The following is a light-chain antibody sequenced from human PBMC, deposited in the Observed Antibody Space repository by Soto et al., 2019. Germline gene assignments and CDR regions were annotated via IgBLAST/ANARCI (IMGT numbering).Light chain of an antibody. CDR2: GAS. J-gene: IGKJ2*01. Sequence: DIQMTQSPSSLSASLGDRVTITCRTSQNIYNSLNWYQQKAGRAPAVLIYGASNLQGGVPLRFSGSGSGTDFTLTISGLQPEDSATYFCQQNYNTPPYTFGQGTKLEIK. CDR3: QQNYNTPPYT. V-gene: IGKV1-39*01. CDR1: QNIYNS.